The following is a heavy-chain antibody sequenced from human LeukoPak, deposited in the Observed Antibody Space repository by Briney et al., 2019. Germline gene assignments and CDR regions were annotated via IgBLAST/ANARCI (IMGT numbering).Heavy chain of an antibody. CDR1: GYTFTSHD. Sequence: ASVKVSCKASGYTFTSHDLNWVRQATGQGLEWMGWMNPITGNTGYAQKFQGRVTLTRNTSLSTAYMDLRNLRSEDTAVYYCARDQEGFDYWGQGTLVTVSS. V-gene: IGHV1-8*01. CDR3: ARDQEGFDY. CDR2: MNPITGNT. J-gene: IGHJ4*02.